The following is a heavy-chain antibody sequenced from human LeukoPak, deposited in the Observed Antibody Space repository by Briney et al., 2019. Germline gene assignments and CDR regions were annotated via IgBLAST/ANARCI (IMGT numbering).Heavy chain of an antibody. D-gene: IGHD1-26*01. CDR1: GGSISTYY. J-gene: IGHJ3*02. CDR2: IYYSGRT. CDR3: ARLLLSGRDAFDI. V-gene: IGHV4-59*05. Sequence: SETLSLTCTVSGGSISTYYWNWIRQPPGKGLEWIGSIYYSGRTYHNPSLKSRVTISVDTSKNQFSLKLSSVTAADTAVYRCARLLLSGRDAFDIWGQGTMVTVSS.